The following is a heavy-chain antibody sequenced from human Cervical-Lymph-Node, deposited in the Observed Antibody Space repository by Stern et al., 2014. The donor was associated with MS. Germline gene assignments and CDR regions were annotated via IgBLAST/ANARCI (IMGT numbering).Heavy chain of an antibody. CDR2: IYWDDSK. Sequence: QVTLRESGPTLVKPTQTLTLTCTFSGFSLSTRGVGVGWIRQPPVKALEWLAFIYWDDSKRYSPSLKNRLTITKDTSKNQVVLTMNNVDPVDTATFYCATHAPGVVPAALDYWGQGTLVTVS. D-gene: IGHD2-2*01. CDR3: ATHAPGVVPAALDY. J-gene: IGHJ4*02. V-gene: IGHV2-5*02. CDR1: GFSLSTRGVG.